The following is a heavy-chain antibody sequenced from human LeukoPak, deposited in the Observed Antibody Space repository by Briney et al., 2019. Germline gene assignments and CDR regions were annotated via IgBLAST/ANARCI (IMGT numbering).Heavy chain of an antibody. V-gene: IGHV4-61*01. J-gene: IGHJ4*02. CDR2: IYYSGST. CDR1: GGSISSGSYY. D-gene: IGHD2-2*01. CDR3: ARVDCISTSCPADY. Sequence: PSETLSLTCTVSGGSISSGSYYWSWIRQPPGKGLEWIGYIYYSGSTNYNPSLKSRVTISADTSKNQFSLKLSSVTAADTAIYYCARVDCISTSCPADYWGQGTLVTVSS.